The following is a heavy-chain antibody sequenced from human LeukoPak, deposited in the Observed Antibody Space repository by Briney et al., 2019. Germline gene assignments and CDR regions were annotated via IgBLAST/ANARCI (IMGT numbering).Heavy chain of an antibody. J-gene: IGHJ4*02. V-gene: IGHV3-23*01. D-gene: IGHD3-22*01. CDR2: ISGSGSST. CDR3: AKGRAGNYYYDSSDY. CDR1: GFTFSSYE. Sequence: GGSLRLSCAASGFTFSSYEMNWVRQAPGKGLEWVSAISGSGSSTYYAASVKGRFTISRDNSKNTLYLQMNSLRAEDTAVYYCAKGRAGNYYYDSSDYWGQGTLVTVSS.